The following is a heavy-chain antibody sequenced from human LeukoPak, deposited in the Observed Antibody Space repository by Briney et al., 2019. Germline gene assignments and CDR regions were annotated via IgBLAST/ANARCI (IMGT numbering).Heavy chain of an antibody. Sequence: GGSLRLSCAVSGFTFSIYAMAWVRQAPGKGLEWASGISDQTYYADSVRGRFTISRDNSKNTLYLQMNSLRAEDTAVYYCAKGQASVTYKYFFDYWGQGTLVTVSS. J-gene: IGHJ4*02. CDR2: ISDQT. D-gene: IGHD4-17*01. CDR3: AKGQASVTYKYFFDY. V-gene: IGHV3-23*01. CDR1: GFTFSIYA.